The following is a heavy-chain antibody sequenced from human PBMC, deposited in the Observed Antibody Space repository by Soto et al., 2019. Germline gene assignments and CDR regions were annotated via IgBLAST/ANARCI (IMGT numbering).Heavy chain of an antibody. CDR2: IIPIFGTA. V-gene: IGHV1-69*13. CDR1: GGTFSSYA. J-gene: IGHJ4*02. CDR3: ARDPGPYGDYSY. D-gene: IGHD4-17*01. Sequence: SVQGSCKASGGTFSSYAISWVRQAPGQGLEWMGGIIPIFGTANYAQKFQGRVTITADESTSTAYMELSSLRSEDTAVYYCARDPGPYGDYSYWGQGTLVTVSS.